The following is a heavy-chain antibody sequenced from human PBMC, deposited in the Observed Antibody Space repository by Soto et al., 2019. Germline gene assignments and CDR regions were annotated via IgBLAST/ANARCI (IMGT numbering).Heavy chain of an antibody. Sequence: EVQLVESGGGLVKPGGTLRLSCLASGFTFSDYSMTWVRQAPGKGLEWVSSTSRYSSYINYGDSMRGRFTMSRDNAKNSLDLQMNSLGAEDTAVYYCARAWADDDYCGGDCFSAPNWFDTWGQGTLVTVSS. CDR1: GFTFSDYS. V-gene: IGHV3-21*01. CDR3: ARAWADDDYCGGDCFSAPNWFDT. J-gene: IGHJ5*02. CDR2: TSRYSSYI. D-gene: IGHD2-21*02.